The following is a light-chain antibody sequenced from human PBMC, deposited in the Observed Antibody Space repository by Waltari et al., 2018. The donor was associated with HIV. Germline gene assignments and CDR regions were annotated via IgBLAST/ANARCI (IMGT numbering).Light chain of an antibody. CDR3: QTWDIATGV. CDR2: QDS. Sequence: SYDLTPPPSVSVSPGPTARTTCSGEKLGPQFVSWYQQKPGQSPMVVIYQDSQRPSGIPERFSGSNSGNTATLAISGTHPMDEADYYCQTWDIATGVFGGGTKLTVL. V-gene: IGLV3-1*01. J-gene: IGLJ3*02. CDR1: KLGPQF.